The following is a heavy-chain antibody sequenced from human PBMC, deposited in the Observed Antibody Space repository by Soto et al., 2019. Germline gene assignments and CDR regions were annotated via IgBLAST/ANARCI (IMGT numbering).Heavy chain of an antibody. D-gene: IGHD1-26*01. V-gene: IGHV3-74*01. Sequence: VQLVESGGGLILPGGSLRLSCAASGFTFNTHWMHWVRQAPGKGLVWVSRINSDGSITDYADSVKGRFSISRDNPRKTRYMQMNSLCAEDTGVYYCARAMTSVGAAAKGDFWGKGTLVTVSS. CDR1: GFTFNTHW. J-gene: IGHJ4*02. CDR2: INSDGSIT. CDR3: ARAMTSVGAAAKGDF.